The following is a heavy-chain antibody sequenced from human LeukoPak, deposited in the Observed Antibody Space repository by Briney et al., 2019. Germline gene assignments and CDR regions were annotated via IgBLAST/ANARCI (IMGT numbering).Heavy chain of an antibody. V-gene: IGHV3-7*01. CDR2: IKQDGSEK. CDR3: ASLGELPATPDDYYYYMDV. CDR1: GFTFSSYW. J-gene: IGHJ6*03. Sequence: PGGSLRLSCAASGFTFSSYWMSWVRQAPGKGLEWVANIKQDGSEKYYVDSVKGRFTISRDNAKNSLYLQMNSLRAEDTAVYYCASLGELPATPDDYYYYMDVWGKGTTVTVSS. D-gene: IGHD3-16*01.